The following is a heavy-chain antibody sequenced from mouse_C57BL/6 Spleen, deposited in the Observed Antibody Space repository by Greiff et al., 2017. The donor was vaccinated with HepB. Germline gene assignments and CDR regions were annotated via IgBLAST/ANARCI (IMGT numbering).Heavy chain of an antibody. CDR1: GYTFTGYW. V-gene: IGHV1-9*01. CDR2: ILPGSGST. J-gene: IGHJ1*03. CDR3: ARRGYYYYGSSYGWYFDV. Sequence: VQLQQSGAELMKPGASVKLSCKATGYTFTGYWIEWVKQRPGHGLEWIGEILPGSGSTNYNEKFKGKATFTADTSSNTAYMQLSSLTTEDSAIYYCARRGYYYYGSSYGWYFDVWGTGTTVTVSS. D-gene: IGHD1-1*01.